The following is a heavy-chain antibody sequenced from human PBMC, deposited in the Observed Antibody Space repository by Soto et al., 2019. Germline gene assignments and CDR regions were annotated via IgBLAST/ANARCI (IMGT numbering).Heavy chain of an antibody. J-gene: IGHJ4*02. Sequence: EVQLVESGGGLVQPGGSLRLSCAASGFSFSSYWMNWVRQAPGKGLEWVANIKQDGSEKHYVDSVKGRFTISRDNAKNSLYLQMNSLRAEDMAVYYCARAVTLDSWGQGTLVTVSS. CDR3: ARAVTLDS. D-gene: IGHD4-17*01. CDR1: GFSFSSYW. CDR2: IKQDGSEK. V-gene: IGHV3-7*04.